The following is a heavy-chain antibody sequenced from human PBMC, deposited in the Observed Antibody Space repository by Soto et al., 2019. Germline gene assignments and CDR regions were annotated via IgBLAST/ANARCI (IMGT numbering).Heavy chain of an antibody. CDR1: GGSFSGYY. CDR2: INHSGSI. V-gene: IGHV4-34*01. D-gene: IGHD1-1*01. CDR3: ARHIHNQGFEYYFDS. Sequence: SETLSLTCAVYGGSFSGYYWSWIRQPPGKGLEWIGKINHSGSINYIPSLKSRVTISVDTSKNQISLKLSSVTAADTAVYYCARHIHNQGFEYYFDSWGQGTLVTVSS. J-gene: IGHJ4*02.